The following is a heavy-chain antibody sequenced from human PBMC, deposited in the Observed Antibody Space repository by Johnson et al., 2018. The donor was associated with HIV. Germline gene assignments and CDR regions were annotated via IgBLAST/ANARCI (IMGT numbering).Heavy chain of an antibody. Sequence: MQLVESGGGVVRPGGSLRLSCAASGFSFDDYGMSWVRQAPGKGLEWVSGINWNGGSTGSVDSVKGRFTISRDSAKNSLYLQMNSLRAEDTALYYCARGRHSSGYYTAAFDIWGQGTMVTVSS. J-gene: IGHJ3*02. CDR3: ARGRHSSGYYTAAFDI. CDR1: GFSFDDYG. CDR2: INWNGGST. D-gene: IGHD3-22*01. V-gene: IGHV3-20*04.